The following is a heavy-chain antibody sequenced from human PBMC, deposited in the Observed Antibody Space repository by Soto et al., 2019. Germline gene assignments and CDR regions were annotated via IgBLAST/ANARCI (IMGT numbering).Heavy chain of an antibody. J-gene: IGHJ5*02. V-gene: IGHV4-31*03. Sequence: QVQLQESGPRLVKPSQTLSLTCTVSGGSTSSGGYYWSWIRQYPGKGLEWIGFVYYSGSTYYNPSLKGRGIISVDTSKKQFSLKLSSVTAADTAVYYCARDAALKWFDPWGQGTLVTVSS. CDR1: GGSTSSGGYY. D-gene: IGHD2-15*01. CDR3: ARDAALKWFDP. CDR2: VYYSGST.